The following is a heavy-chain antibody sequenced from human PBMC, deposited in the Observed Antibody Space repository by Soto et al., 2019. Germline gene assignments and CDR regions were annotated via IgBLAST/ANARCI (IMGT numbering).Heavy chain of an antibody. D-gene: IGHD5-12*01. J-gene: IGHJ3*02. CDR3: AGGDGYNYFAFDI. Sequence: GGSLRLSCAASGFTFSSYAMSWVRQAPGKGLEWVSDISGSGGSSYYADSVKGRFTISRDNYKNTLYLQMNSLRAEDTAVYYCAGGDGYNYFAFDIWGQGTMVTVSS. CDR1: GFTFSSYA. CDR2: ISGSGGSS. V-gene: IGHV3-23*01.